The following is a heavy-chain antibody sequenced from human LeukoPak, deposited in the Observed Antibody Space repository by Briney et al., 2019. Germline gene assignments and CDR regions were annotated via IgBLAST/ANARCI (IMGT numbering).Heavy chain of an antibody. J-gene: IGHJ4*02. V-gene: IGHV3-20*04. CDR3: ARDKGVGYYYDSSGYSDLYDY. CDR1: GFSFSSYE. CDR2: INWNGGSR. D-gene: IGHD3-22*01. Sequence: PGGSLRLSCAASGFSFSSYEMNWVRQAPGKGLEWVSGINWNGGSRGYADSVKGRFTISRDNAKNSLYLQMNSLRAEDTALYYCARDKGVGYYYDSSGYSDLYDYWGQGTLVTVSS.